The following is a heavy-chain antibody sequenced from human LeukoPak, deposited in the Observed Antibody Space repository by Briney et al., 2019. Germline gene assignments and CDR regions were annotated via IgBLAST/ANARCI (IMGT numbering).Heavy chain of an antibody. CDR3: ARFGYSSRWSFNDY. CDR1: GFTFSSYA. Sequence: PGGSLRLACAASGFTFSSYAMHWVRQAPGKGLEYVSAISGIGGSTYYANSVKGRFTISRDNSKNTLYLQMGSLRAEDMAVYYCARFGYSSRWSFNDYWGQGTLVTVSS. D-gene: IGHD6-13*01. J-gene: IGHJ4*02. CDR2: ISGIGGST. V-gene: IGHV3-64*01.